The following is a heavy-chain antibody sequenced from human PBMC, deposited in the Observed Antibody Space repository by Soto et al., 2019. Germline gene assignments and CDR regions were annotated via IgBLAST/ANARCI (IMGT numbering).Heavy chain of an antibody. CDR1: GFIFSSYT. CDR2: ISASTTYI. Sequence: EVQLVESGGGLVKPGGSLRLSCAASGFIFSSYTMNWVRQAPGKGLEWVSSISASTTYIYYADSLKGRFTISRDNAYNERCRQMNSLRAEGRAVYYCARGWLRDAWISWGQGALVAVSS. D-gene: IGHD5-12*01. CDR3: ARGWLRDAWIS. J-gene: IGHJ5*02. V-gene: IGHV3-21*01.